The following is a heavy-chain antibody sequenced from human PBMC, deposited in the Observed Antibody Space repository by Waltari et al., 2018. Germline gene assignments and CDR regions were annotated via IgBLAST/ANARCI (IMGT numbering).Heavy chain of an antibody. CDR2: ISSSSSTI. CDR3: ARDLVYPDYFDY. V-gene: IGHV3-48*01. CDR1: GFPFISYS. D-gene: IGHD6-6*01. J-gene: IGHJ4*02. Sequence: EVLLVESGGGLVQPGGSLRLSCAASGFPFISYSMNWVSQAPRKGLVWVSYISSSSSTIYDAESVKCGFTISRDNAKNSLYLQMNSLRAEDTAVYYCARDLVYPDYFDYWGQGTLVTVSS.